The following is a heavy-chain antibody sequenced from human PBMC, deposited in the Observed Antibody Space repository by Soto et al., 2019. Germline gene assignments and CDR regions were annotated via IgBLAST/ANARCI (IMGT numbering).Heavy chain of an antibody. CDR2: ISSNGGTT. D-gene: IGHD1-7*01. Sequence: EVQLAESGGGMVQPGGSLRLSCVASGFTFSSYDMHWVRQAPGKGLEYVSSISSNGGTTYYGNSVKGRFTISRDNSKNTLYFQMGSLRAEDMAVYYCVRRVSGNYDWGQGTMVTVSS. CDR1: GFTFSSYD. CDR3: VRRVSGNYD. V-gene: IGHV3-64*01. J-gene: IGHJ4*02.